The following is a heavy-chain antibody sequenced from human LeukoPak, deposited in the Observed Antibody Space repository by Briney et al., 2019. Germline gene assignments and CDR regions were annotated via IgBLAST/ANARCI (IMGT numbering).Heavy chain of an antibody. J-gene: IGHJ4*02. CDR2: ISYDGSNK. Sequence: PGGSLRLSCAASGFTFSNFAMHWVRQAPGKGLEWVAVISYDGSNKNYGDSVKGRFTISRDNSKKTLYLQMNSLRAEDTAVYYCARGLFRFCSSGSCLSPFDYWGQGTLVTVSS. CDR1: GFTFSNFA. CDR3: ARGLFRFCSSGSCLSPFDY. D-gene: IGHD2-15*01. V-gene: IGHV3-30*04.